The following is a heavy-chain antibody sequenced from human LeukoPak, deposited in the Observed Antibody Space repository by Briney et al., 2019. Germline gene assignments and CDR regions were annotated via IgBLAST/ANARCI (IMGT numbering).Heavy chain of an antibody. CDR2: IKQGGVDK. CDR1: GFSFSRSY. V-gene: IGHV3-7*01. D-gene: IGHD5-12*01. J-gene: IGHJ4*02. Sequence: GGSLRLSCAASGFSFSRSYMNWVRQAPGKGLEWVATIKQGGVDKYYVDSVKGRFTISRDTAKNSLFLQMNSLGAEDTAVYYCARDPSRYDLDYWGQGTLVTVSS. CDR3: ARDPSRYDLDY.